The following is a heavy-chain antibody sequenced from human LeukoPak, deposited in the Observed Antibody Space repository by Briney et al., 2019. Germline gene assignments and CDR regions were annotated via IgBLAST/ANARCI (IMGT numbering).Heavy chain of an antibody. CDR1: GGSISSSSYY. CDR3: ARQFKGSSSSKYFQH. CDR2: IYYSGST. D-gene: IGHD6-6*01. J-gene: IGHJ1*01. V-gene: IGHV4-39*01. Sequence: SETLSLTCTVSGGSISSSSYYWGWIRQPPGKGLEWIGSIYYSGSTYYNPSLKSRVTISVDTSKNQFSLKLSSVTAADTAVYYCARQFKGSSSSKYFQHWGQGTLVTVSS.